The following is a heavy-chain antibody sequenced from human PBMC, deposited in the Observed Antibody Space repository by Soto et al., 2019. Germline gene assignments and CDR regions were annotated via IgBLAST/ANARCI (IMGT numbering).Heavy chain of an antibody. CDR1: GGSISSGGYY. CDR3: ARSPWELPNNYFDY. CDR2: IYYSGST. V-gene: IGHV4-31*03. J-gene: IGHJ4*02. Sequence: SETLSLTCTVSGGSISSGGYYWSWIRQHPGKGLEWIGYIYYSGSTYYNPSLKSRVTISVDTSKNQFSLKLSSVTAADTAVYYCARSPWELPNNYFDYWGQGTLVTVSS. D-gene: IGHD1-26*01.